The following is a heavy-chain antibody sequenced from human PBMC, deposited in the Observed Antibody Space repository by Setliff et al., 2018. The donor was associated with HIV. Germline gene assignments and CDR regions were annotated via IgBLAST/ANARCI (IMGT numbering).Heavy chain of an antibody. CDR3: ARDAGPHYGSGPPLEY. J-gene: IGHJ4*02. CDR1: GGSISTMTYY. V-gene: IGHV4-39*02. D-gene: IGHD3-10*01. CDR2: VYYSGST. Sequence: SETLSLTCIVSGGSISTMTYYWGWIRQSPGKGLEWIGSVYYSGSTYYNPSLNSRVSISVDTSKNQFSLNLTSVTAADTAVYYCARDAGPHYGSGPPLEYWGQGIQVTVS.